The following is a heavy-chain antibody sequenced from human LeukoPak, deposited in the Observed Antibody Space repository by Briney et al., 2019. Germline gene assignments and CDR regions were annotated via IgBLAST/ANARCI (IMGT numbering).Heavy chain of an antibody. CDR2: ISGSGGST. D-gene: IGHD6-13*01. J-gene: IGHJ4*02. V-gene: IGHV3-23*01. CDR3: AKVRAAGPYFDY. Sequence: QSGGSLRLSCAASGFTFSSYAMSWVRQAPGKGLEWVSAISGSGGSTYYADSVKGRFTISRDNSKDTLYLQMNSLRAEDTAVYYCAKVRAAGPYFDYWGQGTLVTVSS. CDR1: GFTFSSYA.